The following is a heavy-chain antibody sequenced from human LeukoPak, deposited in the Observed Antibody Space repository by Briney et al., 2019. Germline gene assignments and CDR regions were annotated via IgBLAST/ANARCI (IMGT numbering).Heavy chain of an antibody. CDR1: GFTFTTYW. CDR2: IKQDGNEK. V-gene: IGHV3-7*01. J-gene: IGHJ4*02. CDR3: ARNAEAVAARLFYYFDY. D-gene: IGHD6-19*01. Sequence: GGSLRLSCAASGFTFTTYWMGWVRQAPGKGLEWVASIKQDGNEKYYVDSVKGRFTISRDNSKNTLYLQMNSLRAEDTAVYYCARNAEAVAARLFYYFDYWGQGTLVTVSS.